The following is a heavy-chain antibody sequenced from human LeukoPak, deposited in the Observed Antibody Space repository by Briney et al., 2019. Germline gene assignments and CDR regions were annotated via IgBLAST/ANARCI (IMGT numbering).Heavy chain of an antibody. CDR1: GFIFGSYC. V-gene: IGHV3-7*03. CDR3: ARGVTSAWYLRYYFEY. D-gene: IGHD6-13*01. Sequence: GGSLRLSCAASGFIFGSYCMSWVRQVPGKGLEWVANIKQDGSETYYVDSVEGRFTISKDNSKNSLFLQMNSLRADDTALYYCARGVTSAWYLRYYFEYWGQGILVTVSS. CDR2: IKQDGSET. J-gene: IGHJ4*02.